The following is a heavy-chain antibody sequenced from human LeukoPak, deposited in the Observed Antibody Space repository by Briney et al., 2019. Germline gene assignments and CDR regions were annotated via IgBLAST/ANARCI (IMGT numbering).Heavy chain of an antibody. D-gene: IGHD2-21*01. Sequence: GGSLRLSCAAPGFTVSSNYMSWVRQAPGKGLEWVSVIYSCGSTYYADSVKGRFTISRDNSKNTLYLQMNSLRAEDTAVYYCARGPGDCYGDDAFDIWGQGTMVTVSS. CDR2: IYSCGST. CDR3: ARGPGDCYGDDAFDI. CDR1: GFTVSSNY. J-gene: IGHJ3*02. V-gene: IGHV3-66*01.